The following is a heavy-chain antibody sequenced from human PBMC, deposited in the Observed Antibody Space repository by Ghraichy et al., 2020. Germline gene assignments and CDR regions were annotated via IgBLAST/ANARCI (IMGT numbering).Heavy chain of an antibody. Sequence: GGSLRLSCAASGFTFSDHYMDWVRQAPGKGLEWVGRTRNKANSYTTEYAASVKGRFTISRDDSKNSLYLQMNSLKTEDTAVYYCARGGYYGSGSYSYFDYWGQGTLVTVSS. J-gene: IGHJ4*02. D-gene: IGHD3-10*01. V-gene: IGHV3-72*01. CDR2: TRNKANSYTT. CDR3: ARGGYYGSGSYSYFDY. CDR1: GFTFSDHY.